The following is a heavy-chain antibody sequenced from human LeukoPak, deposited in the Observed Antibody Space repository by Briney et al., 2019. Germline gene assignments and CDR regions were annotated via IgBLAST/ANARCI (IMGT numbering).Heavy chain of an antibody. CDR1: GGSISSYY. CDR2: IYYSGST. D-gene: IGHD6-19*01. J-gene: IGHJ6*03. CDR3: ARGRSISSGWLVSEAMSTSYYMDV. V-gene: IGHV4-59*01. Sequence: SETLSLTCTVSGGSISSYYWSWIRQPPGKGLEWIGYIYYSGSTDYNPSLKSRVTISVDTSKNQFSLKLSSVTAADTAVYYCARGRSISSGWLVSEAMSTSYYMDVWGKGTTVTVSS.